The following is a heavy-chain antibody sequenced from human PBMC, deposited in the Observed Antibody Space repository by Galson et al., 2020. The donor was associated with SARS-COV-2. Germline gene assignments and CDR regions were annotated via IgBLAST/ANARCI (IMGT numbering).Heavy chain of an antibody. CDR2: IYYSGST. D-gene: IGHD5-18*01. J-gene: IGHJ6*02. CDR1: GGSISSSSYY. CDR3: AREMDTAMGYYYYGMYV. Sequence: SEPLSLTCTVSGGSISSSSYYWGWIRQHPGKGLEWIGSIYYSGSTYYNPSLKNRVTISVDTSKNQFSLKLSSVTAADTAVYYCAREMDTAMGYYYYGMYVWGQGTTVTVSS. V-gene: IGHV4-39*07.